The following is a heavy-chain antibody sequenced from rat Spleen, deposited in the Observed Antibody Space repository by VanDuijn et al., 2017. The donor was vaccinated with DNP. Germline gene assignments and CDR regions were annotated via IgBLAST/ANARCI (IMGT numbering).Heavy chain of an antibody. V-gene: IGHV5S10*01. Sequence: EVQLVESGGGLVQPGRSLRLSCAASGFTFSDYYMAWVRQAPKKGLEWVATIIYDGSRTYYRDSVKGRFTISRDNAKSTLYLQMDSLRSEDTATYYCITWGWLLGLDAWGQGTSVTVSS. CDR1: GFTFSDYY. CDR2: IIYDGSRT. D-gene: IGHD1-12*03. CDR3: ITWGWLLGLDA. J-gene: IGHJ4*01.